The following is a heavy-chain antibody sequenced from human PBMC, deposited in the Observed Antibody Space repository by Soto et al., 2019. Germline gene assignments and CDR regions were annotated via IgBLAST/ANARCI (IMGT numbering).Heavy chain of an antibody. Sequence: GGSLRLSCAASGFTFNDYAMHWVRQPPGKGLEWVSGITWNSGSIGYADSVKGRFTISREKAKNSFYLQMNSLSAGDTAVYYCARELHGGSYGMDVWGQGTTVTVSS. CDR1: GFTFNDYA. V-gene: IGHV3-9*01. J-gene: IGHJ6*02. CDR3: ARELHGGSYGMDV. CDR2: ITWNSGSI.